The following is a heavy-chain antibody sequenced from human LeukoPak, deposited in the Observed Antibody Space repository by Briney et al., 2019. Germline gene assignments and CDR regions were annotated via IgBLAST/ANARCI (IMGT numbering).Heavy chain of an antibody. J-gene: IGHJ3*02. V-gene: IGHV1-2*02. CDR3: ATALNYGVGDAFDI. CDR2: INPNSGGT. CDR1: GYTFTGYY. D-gene: IGHD4-17*01. Sequence: ASVKVSCKASGYTFTGYYMHWVRQAPGQGLEWMGWINPNSGGTNYAQKFQGRVTITADESTSTAYMELRSLRSDDTAVYYCATALNYGVGDAFDIWGQGTMVTVSS.